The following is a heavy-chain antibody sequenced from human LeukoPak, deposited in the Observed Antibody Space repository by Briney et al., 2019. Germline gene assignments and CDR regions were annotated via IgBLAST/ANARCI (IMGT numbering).Heavy chain of an antibody. CDR2: INDDGRST. V-gene: IGHV3-74*01. CDR3: ARDRSYWYDY. Sequence: GGSLRLSCAASGFTFSSYWMHWVRQAPGKGLVGVSRINDDGRSTSYADSVKGRFTISRDNAKNTLYLQMNSLRAEDTAVYYCARDRSYWYDYWGQGTLVTVSS. J-gene: IGHJ4*02. D-gene: IGHD2-8*02. CDR1: GFTFSSYW.